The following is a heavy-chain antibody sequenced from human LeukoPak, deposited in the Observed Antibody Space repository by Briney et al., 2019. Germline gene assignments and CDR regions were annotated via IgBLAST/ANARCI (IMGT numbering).Heavy chain of an antibody. CDR3: ARDLMAVAAKGVSDY. J-gene: IGHJ4*02. D-gene: IGHD6-19*01. CDR1: GYSISSGYY. V-gene: IGHV4-38-2*02. Sequence: KPSETLSLTCTVSGYSISSGYYWGWIRQPPGKGLEWIGSIYYSGSTYYNPSLKSRVTISVDTSKNQFSLKLSSVTAADTAVYYCARDLMAVAAKGVSDYWGQGTLVTVSS. CDR2: IYYSGST.